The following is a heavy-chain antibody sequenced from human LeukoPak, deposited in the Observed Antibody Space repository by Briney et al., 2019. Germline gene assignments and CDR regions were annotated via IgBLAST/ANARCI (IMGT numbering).Heavy chain of an antibody. J-gene: IGHJ4*02. D-gene: IGHD3-10*01. V-gene: IGHV4-30-2*01. CDR1: GGSISSGGYY. CDR3: ARDSRIGGSGSYPFDY. Sequence: SETLSLTCTVSGGSISSGGYYWSWIRQPPGKGLEWIGYIYHSGSTYYNPSLKSRVTISVDRSKNQFSLKLSSVTAADTAVYYCARDSRIGGSGSYPFDYWGQGTLVTVSS. CDR2: IYHSGST.